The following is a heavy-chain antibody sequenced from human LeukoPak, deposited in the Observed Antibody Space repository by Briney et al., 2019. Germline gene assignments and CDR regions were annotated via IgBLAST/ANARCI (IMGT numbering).Heavy chain of an antibody. CDR2: INPNSGGT. D-gene: IGHD3-22*01. J-gene: IGHJ3*02. V-gene: IGHV1-2*04. CDR3: ARVPIYYYDSSAQTPAAFDI. Sequence: GASVKVSCKASGYTFTGYYMHWVRQAPGQGLEWMGWINPNSGGTNYAQKFQGWVTMTRDTSISTAYMELSRLRSDDTAVYYCARVPIYYYDSSAQTPAAFDIWGQGTMVTVSS. CDR1: GYTFTGYY.